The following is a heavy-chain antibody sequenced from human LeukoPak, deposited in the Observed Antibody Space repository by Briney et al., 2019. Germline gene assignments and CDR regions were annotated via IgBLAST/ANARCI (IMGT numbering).Heavy chain of an antibody. Sequence: GRSLRLSCAASGFTFSGYAMHWVRQAPGKGLEWVAVISPDGSNKYYADYVKGQFTISRDNSKNTLYLQMNSLRPEDTAVYYCARGAGTTVYYMDVWGKGTTVTVSS. CDR1: GFTFSGYA. CDR3: ARGAGTTVYYMDV. J-gene: IGHJ6*03. D-gene: IGHD1-7*01. CDR2: ISPDGSNK. V-gene: IGHV3-30*01.